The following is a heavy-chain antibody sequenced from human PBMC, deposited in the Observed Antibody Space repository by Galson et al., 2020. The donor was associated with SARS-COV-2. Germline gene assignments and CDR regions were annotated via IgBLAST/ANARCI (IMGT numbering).Heavy chain of an antibody. V-gene: IGHV4-61*02. CDR1: GGYISSGNSY. CDR2: THISGRN. CDR3: ARGSTERHSYGHDAFDI. Sequence: SETLSLICSVSGGYISSGNSYWSWIRQPAEKGLEWIGRTHISGRNEYNPSFKSRVTISLDTSKNQFSLEMNSVTAADTAVYYCARGSTERHSYGHDAFDIWGQGTMVTVSS. D-gene: IGHD5-18*01. J-gene: IGHJ3*02.